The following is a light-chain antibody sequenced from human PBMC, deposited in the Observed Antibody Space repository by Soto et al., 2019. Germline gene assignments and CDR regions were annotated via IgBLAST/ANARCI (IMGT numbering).Light chain of an antibody. V-gene: IGKV1-5*01. CDR1: QSISSW. CDR2: DAS. J-gene: IGKJ4*01. CDR3: QQYNSLSLP. Sequence: DIQMPQSPSTLSASVGDRVTITCRASQSISSWLAWYQQKPGKAPKLLIYDASSLESGVPSRFRGSGSGTEFALTSSSLQPDDVASYYCQQYNSLSLPFGGGTKVEIK.